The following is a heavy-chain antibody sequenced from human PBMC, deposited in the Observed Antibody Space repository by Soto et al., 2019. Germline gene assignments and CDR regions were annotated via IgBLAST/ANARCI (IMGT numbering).Heavy chain of an antibody. CDR3: ARIPRYSFPTSDDLDS. CDR2: ITPIYPTT. V-gene: IGHV1-69*15. D-gene: IGHD5-18*01. CDR1: GGTFYTYT. J-gene: IGHJ4*02. Sequence: QVQLVQSGAEVRKPGSSVQVSCKASGGTFYTYTFSWVRQAPGQGLEWMGSITPIYPTTNYAEKFQGRLTVTADGSTNTVYMELNSLTSDDTAVYYCARIPRYSFPTSDDLDSWGQGTLVTVSS.